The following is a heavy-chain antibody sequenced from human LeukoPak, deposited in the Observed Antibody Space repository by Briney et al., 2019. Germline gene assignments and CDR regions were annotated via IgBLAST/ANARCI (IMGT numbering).Heavy chain of an antibody. CDR2: IYHSGST. CDR3: ARVPRWLLLHYYYYMDV. J-gene: IGHJ6*03. D-gene: IGHD5-24*01. V-gene: IGHV4-59*04. Sequence: SETLSLTCSVSGGSISSYYWNWIRQSPGKGLEWIGYIYHSGSTYYHPSLKSRVTISVDTSKNQFSLKLSSVTAADTAVYYCARVPRWLLLHYYYYMDVWGKGTTVTVSS. CDR1: GGSISSYY.